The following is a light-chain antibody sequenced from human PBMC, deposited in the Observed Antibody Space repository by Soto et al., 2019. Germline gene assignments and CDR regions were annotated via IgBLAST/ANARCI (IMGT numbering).Light chain of an antibody. J-gene: IGKJ1*01. CDR2: KAS. V-gene: IGKV1-5*03. CDR3: QHYNSYSEA. CDR1: QAISSW. Sequence: DIQVTQSPSTLSASVGDRVTITCRASQAISSWLAWYQQKPGKAPKLLIYKASTLKSGVPSRFSGSGSGTEFTLTISSLQPDDFATYYFQHYNSYSEAFGQGTKVDIK.